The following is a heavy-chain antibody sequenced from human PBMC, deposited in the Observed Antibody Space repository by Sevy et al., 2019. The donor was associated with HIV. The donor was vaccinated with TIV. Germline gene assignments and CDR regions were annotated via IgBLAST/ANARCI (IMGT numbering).Heavy chain of an antibody. D-gene: IGHD2-2*02. CDR1: GGTFSSYA. V-gene: IGHV1-69*13. CDR3: ARDLFGRFVVVPAAIGGYYGMDV. CDR2: IIPIFGTA. Sequence: ASVKVSCKASGGTFSSYAISWVRQAPGQGPEWMGGIIPIFGTANYAQKFQGRVTITADESTSTAYMGLSSLRSEDTAVYYCARDLFGRFVVVPAAIGGYYGMDVWGQGTTVTVSS. J-gene: IGHJ6*02.